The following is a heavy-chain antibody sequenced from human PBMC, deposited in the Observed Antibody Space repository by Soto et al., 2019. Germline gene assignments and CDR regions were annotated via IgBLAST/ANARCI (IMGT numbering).Heavy chain of an antibody. CDR2: IIPIFGTA. CDR1: GGTFSSYA. V-gene: IGHV1-69*13. CDR3: ARSIEQWPSNEYYYYGMDV. J-gene: IGHJ6*02. Sequence: SVKVSCKASGGTFSSYAISWVRQAPGQGLEWMGGIIPIFGTANYAQKFQGRVTITADESTSTAYMELSSLRSEDTAVYYCARSIEQWPSNEYYYYGMDVWGQGTKVTAP. D-gene: IGHD6-19*01.